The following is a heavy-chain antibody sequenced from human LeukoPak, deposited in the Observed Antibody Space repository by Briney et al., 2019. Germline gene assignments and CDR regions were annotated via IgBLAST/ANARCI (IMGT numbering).Heavy chain of an antibody. CDR2: INHSGST. CDR3: ARGPPPVTWDY. Sequence: PSETLSLTCAVYGESFSGYYWSWIRQPPGKGLEWIGEINHSGSTNYNPSLKSRVTISVDTSKNQFSLKLSSVTAADTAVYYCARGPPPVTWDYWAQEPLFTVSS. CDR1: GESFSGYY. D-gene: IGHD4-17*01. V-gene: IGHV4-34*01. J-gene: IGHJ4*02.